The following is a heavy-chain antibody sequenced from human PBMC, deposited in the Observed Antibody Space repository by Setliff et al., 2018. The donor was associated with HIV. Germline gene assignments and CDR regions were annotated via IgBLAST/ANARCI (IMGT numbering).Heavy chain of an antibody. CDR2: IRADNGHT. J-gene: IGHJ5*02. Sequence: ASVKVSCKASGYTFSTYGLTWVRQAPGQGLEWMGWIRADNGHTDCAQKFQGRVTVARDTSASTAYVELSSLRSEDTAVYYCARESRGFDPWGQGTLVTVSS. CDR1: GYTFSTYG. CDR3: ARESRGFDP. V-gene: IGHV1-18*01.